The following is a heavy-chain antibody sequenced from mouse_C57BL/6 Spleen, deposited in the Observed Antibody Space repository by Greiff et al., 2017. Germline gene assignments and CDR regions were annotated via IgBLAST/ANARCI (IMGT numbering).Heavy chain of an antibody. CDR1: GYSFTGYY. Sequence: VQLQQSGPELVKPGASVKISCKASGYSFTGYYMNWVKQSPEKSLEWIGEINPSTGGTTYNQKFKAKATLTVDKSSSTAYMQLKSLTSEDSAVYYCARRITVVAGDYFDYWGQGTTRTVSP. V-gene: IGHV1-42*01. J-gene: IGHJ2*01. CDR3: ARRITVVAGDYFDY. D-gene: IGHD1-1*01. CDR2: INPSTGGT.